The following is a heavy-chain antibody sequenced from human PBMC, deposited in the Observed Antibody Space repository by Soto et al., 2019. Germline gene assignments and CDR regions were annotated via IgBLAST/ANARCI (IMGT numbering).Heavy chain of an antibody. CDR2: IYYGGST. CDR3: ARGRRYSSSWPFEY. J-gene: IGHJ4*02. D-gene: IGHD6-13*01. CDR1: FGSISSGGYY. Sequence: ALSLTCPVSFGSISSGGYYLRCLIQHPGKGLEWIGYIYYGGSTYYNPSLKSRVTISVDTSKNQFSLKLSSVTAADTAVYCCARGRRYSSSWPFEYWGQGTLVTVSS. V-gene: IGHV4-31*03.